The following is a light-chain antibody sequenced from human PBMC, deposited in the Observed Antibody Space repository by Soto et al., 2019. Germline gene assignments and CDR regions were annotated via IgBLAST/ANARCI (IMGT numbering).Light chain of an antibody. J-gene: IGKJ2*01. Sequence: DFVLTQSPLSLPVTLGQSASISCMSSQSLVSSDGNTYFNWFHQRPGQSPRRLRYKVSNRDSGVPDRFSGSGSGTDFTLTITRVEAEDVGVYYCMQGSYWPTFGQGTKLETK. CDR2: KVS. V-gene: IGKV2-30*01. CDR3: MQGSYWPT. CDR1: QSLVSSDGNTY.